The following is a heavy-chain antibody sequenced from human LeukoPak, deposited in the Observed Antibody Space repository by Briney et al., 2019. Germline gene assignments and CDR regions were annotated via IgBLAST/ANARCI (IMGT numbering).Heavy chain of an antibody. Sequence: PSETLSLTCTVSGGSISSGGYYWSWIRQHPGQGLEWIGYIYYSGSTYYNPSLKSRVTISVDTSKNQFSLKLSSVTAADTAVYYCARDPGIVGAYFDYWGQGTLVTVSS. D-gene: IGHD1-26*01. J-gene: IGHJ4*02. CDR2: IYYSGST. V-gene: IGHV4-31*03. CDR3: ARDPGIVGAYFDY. CDR1: GGSISSGGYY.